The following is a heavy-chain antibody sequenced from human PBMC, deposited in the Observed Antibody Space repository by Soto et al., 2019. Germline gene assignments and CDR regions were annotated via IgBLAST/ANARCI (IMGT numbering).Heavy chain of an antibody. CDR2: IIPIFGTA. CDR3: ARVGLVGAPHYGMEV. J-gene: IGHJ6*02. Sequence: SVKVSCKASGGTFSSYAISWVRQAPGQGLEWMGGIIPIFGTANYAQKFQGRVTITADESTSTAYMELSSLRSEDTAVYYCARVGLVGAPHYGMEVWGQGTTVTVSS. V-gene: IGHV1-69*13. D-gene: IGHD1-26*01. CDR1: GGTFSSYA.